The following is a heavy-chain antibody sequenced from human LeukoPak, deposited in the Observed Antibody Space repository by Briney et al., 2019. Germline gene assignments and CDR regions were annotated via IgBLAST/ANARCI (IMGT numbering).Heavy chain of an antibody. J-gene: IGHJ6*03. CDR1: GYTFSSYG. Sequence: ASVKVSCKASGYTFSSYGIGWVRQAPGQGLEWMGWISAYNGNTNYAQNLQGRVTMTTDTSTSTAYMELRSLRSDGTAVYYCARDLRYRRAWYPSGMDVWGKGTTVTISS. V-gene: IGHV1-18*01. CDR3: ARDLRYRRAWYPSGMDV. D-gene: IGHD6-19*01. CDR2: ISAYNGNT.